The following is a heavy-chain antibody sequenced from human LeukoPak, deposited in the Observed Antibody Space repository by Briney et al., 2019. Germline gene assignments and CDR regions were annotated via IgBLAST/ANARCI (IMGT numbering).Heavy chain of an antibody. V-gene: IGHV4-59*06. J-gene: IGHJ4*02. CDR3: ARASTDSYFDY. CDR1: GGSISSFF. CDR2: IYYSGIT. Sequence: SETLSLTCTVSGGSISSFFWSWIRQPPGKSLEWIGYIYYSGITYYNPSLKSRIIISVDTSKNQFSLKLNSVTAADTAVYHCARASTDSYFDYWGQGTLVTVSS.